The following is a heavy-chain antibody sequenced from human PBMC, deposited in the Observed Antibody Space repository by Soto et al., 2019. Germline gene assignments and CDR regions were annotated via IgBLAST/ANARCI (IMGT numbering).Heavy chain of an antibody. CDR1: RFTFSNYA. V-gene: IGHV3-23*01. D-gene: IGHD6-19*01. CDR3: AKDDYSSGWYRGYFDY. J-gene: IGHJ4*02. CDR2: ISGSGDST. Sequence: PGGSLRLSCAASRFTFSNYAMSWVRQAPGKGLEWVSAISGSGDSTSYADSVKGRFTISRDNSKNTLYLQMNSLRAEDTAVYFCAKDDYSSGWYRGYFDYWGQGTLVTVSS.